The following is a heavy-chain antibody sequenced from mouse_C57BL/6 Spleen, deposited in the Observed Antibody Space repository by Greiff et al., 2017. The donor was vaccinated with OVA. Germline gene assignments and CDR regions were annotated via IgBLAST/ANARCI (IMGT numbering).Heavy chain of an antibody. D-gene: IGHD2-12*01. V-gene: IGHV1-61*01. Sequence: QVQLQQPGAELVRPGSSVKLSCKASGYTFTSYWMDWVKQRPGQGLEWIGNIYPSDIETHYNQKFKDKATLTVDKSYSTAYMQLSSLTSEDSAVYYCARAHYSPWFAYWGQGTLVTVSA. CDR1: GYTFTSYW. J-gene: IGHJ3*01. CDR3: ARAHYSPWFAY. CDR2: IYPSDIET.